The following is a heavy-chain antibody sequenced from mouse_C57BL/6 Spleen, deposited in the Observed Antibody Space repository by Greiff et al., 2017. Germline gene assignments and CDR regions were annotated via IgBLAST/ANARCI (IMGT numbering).Heavy chain of an antibody. CDR3: ARTYYSNYVGFAY. V-gene: IGHV1-7*01. J-gene: IGHJ3*01. CDR2: INPSSGYT. D-gene: IGHD2-5*01. Sequence: VQLQQSGAELAKPGASVKLSCQASGYTFTSYWMHWVKQRPGQGLEWIGYINPSSGYTKYNQKFKDKATLTADKSSSTAYMQLSSLTYEDSAVYYCARTYYSNYVGFAYWGQGTLVTVSA. CDR1: GYTFTSYW.